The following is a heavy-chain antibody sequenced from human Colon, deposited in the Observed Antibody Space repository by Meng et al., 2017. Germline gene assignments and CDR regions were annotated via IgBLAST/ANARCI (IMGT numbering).Heavy chain of an antibody. CDR2: INDSGST. J-gene: IGHJ5*02. D-gene: IGHD3-16*01. Sequence: QLQLDESGPGVGKPSYGVCFTCPVSAGSLSSDTYYWTWIRKDPGMGLEWIGLINDSGSTYYNPSLKSRVTMSLDTSKPKFYLKLISVTDADTAVYFCARRLNDGGLAKNWFDHWGQGTLVTVSS. V-gene: IGHV4-31*03. CDR1: AGSLSSDTYY. CDR3: ARRLNDGGLAKNWFDH.